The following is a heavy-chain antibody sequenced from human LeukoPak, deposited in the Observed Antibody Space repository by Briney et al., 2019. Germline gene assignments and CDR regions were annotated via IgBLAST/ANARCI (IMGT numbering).Heavy chain of an antibody. CDR2: MKGDGSEI. J-gene: IGHJ4*02. D-gene: IGHD3-22*01. Sequence: HPGGSLRLSCAASGFIFSTYWMMWARQAPGKGLEWVANMKGDGSEIHYVDSVKGRFTISRDNARNSLFLQMNGLRPEDTAVYYCAKDDYDSSSSPDYWGQGTLVTVSS. CDR3: AKDDYDSSSSPDY. CDR1: GFIFSTYW. V-gene: IGHV3-7*01.